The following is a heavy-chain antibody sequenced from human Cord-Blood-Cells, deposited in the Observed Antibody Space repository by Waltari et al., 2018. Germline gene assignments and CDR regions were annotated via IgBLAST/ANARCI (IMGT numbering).Heavy chain of an antibody. CDR1: GGTFSSYA. J-gene: IGHJ5*02. CDR3: ARIILTGYYNWFDP. D-gene: IGHD3-9*01. CDR2: IIPIFGTA. Sequence: QVQLVQSGAEVKKPGSSVKVSCKASGGTFSSYATSWVRQAPGQGLEWLGGIIPIFGTANYAQKFQGRVTITADESTSTAYMELSSLRSEDTAVYYCARIILTGYYNWFDPWGQGTLVTVSS. V-gene: IGHV1-69*12.